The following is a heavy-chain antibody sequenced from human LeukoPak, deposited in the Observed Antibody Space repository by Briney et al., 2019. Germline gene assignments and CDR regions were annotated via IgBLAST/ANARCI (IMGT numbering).Heavy chain of an antibody. CDR2: ISYDGSNK. J-gene: IGHJ4*02. D-gene: IGHD2-2*02. V-gene: IGHV3-30*18. Sequence: GGSLRLSCAASGFTVSDNYMSWVRHAPGKGLEWVAVISYDGSNKYYADSVKGRFTISRDNSKNTLYLQMNSLRAEDTAIYYCAKAALVATIQVFDYWGQGALVTVSS. CDR3: AKAALVATIQVFDY. CDR1: GFTVSDNY.